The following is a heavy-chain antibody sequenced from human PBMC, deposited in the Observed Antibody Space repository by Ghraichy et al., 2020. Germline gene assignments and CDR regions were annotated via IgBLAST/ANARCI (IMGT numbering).Heavy chain of an antibody. CDR2: ISYDGSNK. CDR1: GFTFSSYG. J-gene: IGHJ4*02. D-gene: IGHD5-12*01. CDR3: AKGGDIVATRIDY. Sequence: GGSLRLSCAASGFTFSSYGMHWVRQAPGKGLEWVAVISYDGSNKYYADSVKGRFTISRDNSKNTLYLQMNSLRAEDTAVYYCAKGGDIVATRIDYWGQGTLVTVSS. V-gene: IGHV3-30*18.